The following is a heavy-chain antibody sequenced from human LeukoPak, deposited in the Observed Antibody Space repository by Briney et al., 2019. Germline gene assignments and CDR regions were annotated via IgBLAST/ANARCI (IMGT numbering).Heavy chain of an antibody. J-gene: IGHJ5*02. Sequence: PSETLSLTCTVSGGSISSDYWSWIRQTAGKRLEWIGRIYTSGSTNYNPSLKSRVTMSVDTSKNQYSLKLSSVTAADTAVYYCARYAWNWFDPWGQGTLVTVSS. CDR2: IYTSGST. CDR1: GGSISSDY. V-gene: IGHV4-4*07. CDR3: ARYAWNWFDP.